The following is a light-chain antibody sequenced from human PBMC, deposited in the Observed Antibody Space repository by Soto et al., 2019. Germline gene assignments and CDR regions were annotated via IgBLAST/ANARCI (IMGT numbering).Light chain of an antibody. CDR2: GAS. J-gene: IGKJ5*01. CDR1: QSVSSN. V-gene: IGKV3-15*01. CDR3: QQCSNWPPL. Sequence: IVMTLSPATLSVCTGERAAFHCRASQSVSSNLAWYQQKPGQAPRLLIYGASTRATGIPARFSGSGSGTDFTLTISSLEPEDFAVYYCQQCSNWPPLFGQGTRLEIK.